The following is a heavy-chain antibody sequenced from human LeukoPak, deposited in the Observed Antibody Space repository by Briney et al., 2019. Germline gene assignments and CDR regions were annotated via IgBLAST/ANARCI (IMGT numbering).Heavy chain of an antibody. D-gene: IGHD6-19*01. CDR2: IKQDGSEQ. V-gene: IGHV3-7*05. Sequence: PGGSLRLSCAATGFTLSSHWMSWVRQAPGKGLEWVANIKQDGSEQYYADSVRGRFTISRDNAKNSLYLQMNSLTAEDTAIYYCARESAGGPDYWGQGTLVTVSS. CDR3: ARESAGGPDY. J-gene: IGHJ4*02. CDR1: GFTLSSHW.